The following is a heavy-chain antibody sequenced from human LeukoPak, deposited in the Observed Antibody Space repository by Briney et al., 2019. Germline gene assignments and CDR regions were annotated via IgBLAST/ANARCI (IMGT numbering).Heavy chain of an antibody. Sequence: SVKVSCKASGGTFSSYAISWVRQAPGQGLEWMGRIIPILGIANYAQKFQGRVTITADKSTSTAYMELSSLRSEDTAVYYCARTGDYCGSGSYTTYNWFDPWGQGTLVTVSS. CDR2: IIPILGIA. D-gene: IGHD3-10*01. V-gene: IGHV1-69*04. J-gene: IGHJ5*02. CDR3: ARTGDYCGSGSYTTYNWFDP. CDR1: GGTFSSYA.